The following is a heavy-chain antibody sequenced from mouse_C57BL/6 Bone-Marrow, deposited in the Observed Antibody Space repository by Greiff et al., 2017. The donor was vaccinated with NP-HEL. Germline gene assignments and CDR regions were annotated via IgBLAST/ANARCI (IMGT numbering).Heavy chain of an antibody. J-gene: IGHJ4*01. CDR3: ARIATTVVDYYAMDD. Sequence: QVTLKVSGPGILQPSQTLSLTCSFSGFSLSTFGMGVGWLRQPSGKGLVWLAHIWWDDDKYYNPALKSRPSISKDTSKTQVFLKIANVDTADTATSCCARIATTVVDYYAMDDWGQGTSVTVSS. D-gene: IGHD1-1*01. V-gene: IGHV8-8*01. CDR2: IWWDDDK. CDR1: GFSLSTFGMG.